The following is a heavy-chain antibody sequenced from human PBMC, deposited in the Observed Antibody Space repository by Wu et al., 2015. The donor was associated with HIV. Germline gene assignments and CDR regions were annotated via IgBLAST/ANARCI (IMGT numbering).Heavy chain of an antibody. J-gene: IGHJ6*03. CDR3: ARDRKIRNYYMDV. CDR1: GYTFTGYY. V-gene: IGHV1-2*02. Sequence: QVQLVQSGAEVKKPGASVKISCTAFGYTFTGYYMHWVRQAPGQGLEWMGWINPNSGGTNYAQKFQGRVTMTRDTSISTAYMELSRLRSDDTAVYYCARDRKIRNYYMDVWGKGTTVTVSS. CDR2: INPNSGGT.